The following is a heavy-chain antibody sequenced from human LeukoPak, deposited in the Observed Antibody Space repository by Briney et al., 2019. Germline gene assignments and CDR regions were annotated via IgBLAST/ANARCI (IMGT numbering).Heavy chain of an antibody. CDR2: INAGNGNT. J-gene: IGHJ5*02. CDR3: ARDLVAVAGTSWFDP. D-gene: IGHD6-19*01. Sequence: ASVKVSCKASGYTFTSYAMHWVHQAPGQRLEWMGWINAGNGNTKYSQKFQGRVTITRDTSASTAYMELSSLRSEDTAVYYCARDLVAVAGTSWFDPWGQGTLVTVSS. CDR1: GYTFTSYA. V-gene: IGHV1-3*01.